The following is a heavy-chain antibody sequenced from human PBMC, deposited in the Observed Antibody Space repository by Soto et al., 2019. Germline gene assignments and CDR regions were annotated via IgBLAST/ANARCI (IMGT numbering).Heavy chain of an antibody. J-gene: IGHJ6*02. V-gene: IGHV1-2*02. CDR1: GYTFTGYY. D-gene: IGHD2-15*01. CDR2: INPNSCDT. CDR3: AKGGVMVAACTRVYLYNAMDV. Sequence: ASVKVSGKASGYTFTGYYVHWVRQAPGQGLAWMGWINPNSCDTYLAPRFQGRVTMNRDTSIRTAYMELRGLTSDDKAEYYCAKGGVMVAACTRVYLYNAMDVWGQGTTVTVSS.